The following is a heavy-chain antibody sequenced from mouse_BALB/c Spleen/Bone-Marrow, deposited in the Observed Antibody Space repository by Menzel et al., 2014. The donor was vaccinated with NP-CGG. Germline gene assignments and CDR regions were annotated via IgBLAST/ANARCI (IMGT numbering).Heavy chain of an antibody. CDR2: INPSSGYT. V-gene: IGHV1-7*01. CDR3: ARRYGSLWYFDV. CDR1: GYTFTDYW. J-gene: IGHJ1*01. Sequence: QVQLQQPGAELAKPGASVKMSCKASGYTFTDYWMHWVKQRPGQGLEWIGYINPSSGYTEHNQKFKDKATLTADKSSSTAYMQLNILTSEDSAVYYCARRYGSLWYFDVWGAGTTVTVSS. D-gene: IGHD1-1*01.